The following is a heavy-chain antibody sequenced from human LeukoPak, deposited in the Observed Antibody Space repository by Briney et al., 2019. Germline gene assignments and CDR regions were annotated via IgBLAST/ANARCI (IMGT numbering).Heavy chain of an antibody. CDR3: ARGTDILSGYYFDY. D-gene: IGHD3-9*01. CDR2: IIAYNGNR. Sequence: ASVKVSCKASGYTFTSYGSSWVRQAPGQGLEWRGWIIAYNGNRNYAQKLQGRVSMTTATSPSTAYMELRSLRSDDTAVYYCARGTDILSGYYFDYWGQGTLVTVSS. J-gene: IGHJ4*02. CDR1: GYTFTSYG. V-gene: IGHV1-18*01.